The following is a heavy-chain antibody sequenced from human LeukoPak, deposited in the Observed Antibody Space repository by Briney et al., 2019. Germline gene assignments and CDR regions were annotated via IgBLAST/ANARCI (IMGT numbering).Heavy chain of an antibody. CDR2: IKQDGTDK. Sequence: VGSLRLSCAASGFSFCGYWMSGVREAPGEGLGWVANIKQDGTDKSYLDSVKDRFTISRDNAKNSLFLQMNSLRVEDTAVYFCARDQPLAVASWGYFYYYMDVWGKGTTVTVSS. V-gene: IGHV3-7*01. CDR3: ARDQPLAVASWGYFYYYMDV. CDR1: GFSFCGYW. D-gene: IGHD2-2*01. J-gene: IGHJ6*03.